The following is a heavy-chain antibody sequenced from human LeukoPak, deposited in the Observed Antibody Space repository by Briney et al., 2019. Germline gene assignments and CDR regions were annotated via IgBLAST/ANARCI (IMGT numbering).Heavy chain of an antibody. CDR3: ARDSSSWYGYFQH. CDR2: IYHSGST. D-gene: IGHD6-13*01. V-gene: IGHV4-4*02. J-gene: IGHJ1*01. Sequence: PSGTLSLTCAVSGGSISSSNWWSWVRQPPGKGLEWIGEIYHSGSTNYNPSLKSRVTISVDKSKNQFSLKLSSVTAADTAVYYCARDSSSWYGYFQHWGQGTLVTVSS. CDR1: GGSISSSNW.